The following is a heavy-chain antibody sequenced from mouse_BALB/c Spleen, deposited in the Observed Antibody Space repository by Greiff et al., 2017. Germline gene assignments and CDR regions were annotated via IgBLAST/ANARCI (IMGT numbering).Heavy chain of an antibody. CDR1: GYSFTGYY. V-gene: IGHV1S34*01. CDR2: ISCYNGAT. J-gene: IGHJ4*01. CDR3: ASNYGNYLYYAMDY. D-gene: IGHD2-1*01. Sequence: LVKTGASVKISCKASGYSFTGYYMHWVKQSHGKSLEWIGYISCYNGATSYNQKFKGKATFTVDTSSSTAYMQFNSLTSEDSAVYYCASNYGNYLYYAMDYWGQGTSVTVSS.